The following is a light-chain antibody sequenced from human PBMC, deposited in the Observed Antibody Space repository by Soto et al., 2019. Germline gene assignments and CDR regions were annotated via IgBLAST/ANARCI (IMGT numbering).Light chain of an antibody. V-gene: IGLV1-40*01. CDR1: SSNIGAGYD. CDR2: GNS. CDR3: QSYDSSLSGWV. Sequence: QSVLTQPPSVSGAPGQRVTISCTGSSSNIGAGYDLHWYQQLPGTAPKLLIYGNSNRPSGVPDRFSGSKSGTSASLAITGLHAEDEADYYCQSYDSSLSGWVFGGGTKLTVL. J-gene: IGLJ3*02.